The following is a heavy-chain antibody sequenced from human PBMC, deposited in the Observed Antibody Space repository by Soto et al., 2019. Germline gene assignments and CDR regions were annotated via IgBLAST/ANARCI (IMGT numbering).Heavy chain of an antibody. CDR1: GFSLSTSGMR. D-gene: IGHD1-1*01. CDR3: ARYNWNDHYFDY. CDR2: IDWDDDK. J-gene: IGHJ4*02. Sequence: GPTLVNPTQTLTLTCTLSGFSLSTSGMRVSWIRQPPGKALEWLARIDWDDDKFYSTSLKTRLTISKDTSKTQVVLTVTNMDPMDTATYYCARYNWNDHYFDYWGQGTLVTVSS. V-gene: IGHV2-70*04.